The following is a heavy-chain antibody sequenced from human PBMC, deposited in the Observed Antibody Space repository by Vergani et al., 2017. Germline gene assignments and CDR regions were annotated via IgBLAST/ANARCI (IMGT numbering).Heavy chain of an antibody. J-gene: IGHJ4*02. V-gene: IGHV5-51*01. CDR1: GYSFTSYW. CDR3: ARLSPGGYSYRSPFDY. D-gene: IGHD5-18*01. Sequence: EVQLVQSGAEVKKPGESLKISCKGSGYSFTSYWIGWVRQMPGKGLEWMGIIYPGDSDTRYSPSFQGQVTISADKSISTAYLQLSSLKASDTAMYYCARLSPGGYSYRSPFDYWGQGTLVTVSS. CDR2: IYPGDSDT.